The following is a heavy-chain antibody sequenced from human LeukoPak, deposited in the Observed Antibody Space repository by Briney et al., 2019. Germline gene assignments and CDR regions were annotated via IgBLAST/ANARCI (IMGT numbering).Heavy chain of an antibody. CDR1: GFTFSSYE. CDR3: ARVGGIAARPHYYYMDV. V-gene: IGHV3-48*03. D-gene: IGHD6-6*01. Sequence: GGSLRLSCAASGFTFSSYEMNWVRQAPGKGLEWVSYISSSGSTIYYADSVKGQFTISRDNAKNSLYLQMNSLRAEDTAVYYCARVGGIAARPHYYYMDVWGKGTTVTVSS. J-gene: IGHJ6*03. CDR2: ISSSGSTI.